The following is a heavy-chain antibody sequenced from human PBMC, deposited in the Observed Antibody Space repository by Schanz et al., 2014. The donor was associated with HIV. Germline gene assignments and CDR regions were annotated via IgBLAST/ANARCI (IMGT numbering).Heavy chain of an antibody. J-gene: IGHJ6*02. Sequence: EVQLLESGGDLVQPGGSLRLSCAASGFTFKNYGMSWVRQAPGKGLEWVSAISGSGGSTYYADSVKGRFTISRDNSKNTLYLQMNSLRAEDTAVYYCAKTVVVVVAATHEMDVWGQGTTVTVSS. CDR1: GFTFKNYG. CDR2: ISGSGGST. D-gene: IGHD2-15*01. V-gene: IGHV3-23*01. CDR3: AKTVVVVVAATHEMDV.